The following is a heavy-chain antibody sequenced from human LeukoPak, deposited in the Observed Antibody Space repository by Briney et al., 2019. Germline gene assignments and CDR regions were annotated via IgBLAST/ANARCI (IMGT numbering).Heavy chain of an antibody. Sequence: SVKVSCKASGFTFTSSAVQWVRQARGQRLEWIEWIVVGSGNTNYAQKFQERVTITRDMSTSTAYMELSSLRSEDTAVYYCAADTQRGIAAAGGYYWGQGTLVTVSS. J-gene: IGHJ4*02. CDR1: GFTFTSSA. V-gene: IGHV1-58*01. CDR2: IVVGSGNT. CDR3: AADTQRGIAAAGGYY. D-gene: IGHD6-13*01.